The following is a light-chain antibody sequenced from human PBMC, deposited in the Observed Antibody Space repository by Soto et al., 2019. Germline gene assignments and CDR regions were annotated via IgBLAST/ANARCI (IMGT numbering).Light chain of an antibody. J-gene: IGLJ1*01. Sequence: ELTQPPSVSVAPGQTARITCGGNNIGSQSVHWYQQKPGQAPVLVVYDDTDRPSGIPERFSGSNSGNTATLTISRVEAGDEADYYCQVWDSTTDHYVFGTGTKVTVL. CDR1: NIGSQS. CDR2: DDT. CDR3: QVWDSTTDHYV. V-gene: IGLV3-21*02.